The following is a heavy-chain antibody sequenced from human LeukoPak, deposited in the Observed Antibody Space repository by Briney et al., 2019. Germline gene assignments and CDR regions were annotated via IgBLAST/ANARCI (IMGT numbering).Heavy chain of an antibody. Sequence: SSETLSLTCTVSDGSISSGDHYWSWIRQPPGKGLEYIGHIFKGGSTLYNPSLKSRVTISGDTPKNQYSLNLNSVTAADTAVYYCARGRGHGYGIDYWGQGTLVTVSA. V-gene: IGHV4-30-4*08. D-gene: IGHD5-18*01. CDR2: IFKGGST. CDR1: DGSISSGDHY. J-gene: IGHJ4*02. CDR3: ARGRGHGYGIDY.